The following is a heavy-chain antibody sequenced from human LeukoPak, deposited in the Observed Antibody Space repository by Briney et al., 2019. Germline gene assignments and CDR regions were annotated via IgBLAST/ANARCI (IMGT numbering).Heavy chain of an antibody. CDR2: IYHSGST. V-gene: IGHV4-4*02. CDR3: ARALTTVTQYYFGY. J-gene: IGHJ4*02. Sequence: SETLSLTCAVSGGSISRSNWWSWVRQPPGKGLEWIGEIYHSGSTNYNPSLKSRVNISVDKSKNQFSLKLSSVTAADTAVYYCARALTTVTQYYFGYWGQGTLVTVSS. D-gene: IGHD4-17*01. CDR1: GGSISRSNW.